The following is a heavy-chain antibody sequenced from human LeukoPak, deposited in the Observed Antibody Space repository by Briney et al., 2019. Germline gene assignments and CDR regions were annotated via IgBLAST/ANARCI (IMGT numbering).Heavy chain of an antibody. CDR1: GFTFSTHS. V-gene: IGHV3-7*01. J-gene: IGHJ4*02. CDR3: ARDGASMVRGPHLGY. CDR2: IKQDGSEK. D-gene: IGHD3-10*01. Sequence: PGGSLRLSCAASGFTFSTHSMSWVRQAPGKGLEWVANIKQDGSEKYYADSVKGRFTISRDNAKNSLYLQMNSLRAEDTAVYYCARDGASMVRGPHLGYWGQGTLVTVSS.